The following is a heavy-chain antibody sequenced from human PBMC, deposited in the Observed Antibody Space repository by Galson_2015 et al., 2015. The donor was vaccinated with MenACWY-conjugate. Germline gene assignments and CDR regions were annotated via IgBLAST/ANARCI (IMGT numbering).Heavy chain of an antibody. Sequence: SLRLSCAASGFTFSSYAMHWVRQAPGKGLEYVSAISSNGGSTYYADSVKGRFTISRDNSKNTLYLQMSSLRAEDTAVYYCVKGGYGDYVTPSNFDYWGQGTLVTVPS. CDR3: VKGGYGDYVTPSNFDY. CDR2: ISSNGGST. J-gene: IGHJ4*02. CDR1: GFTFSSYA. D-gene: IGHD4-17*01. V-gene: IGHV3-64D*09.